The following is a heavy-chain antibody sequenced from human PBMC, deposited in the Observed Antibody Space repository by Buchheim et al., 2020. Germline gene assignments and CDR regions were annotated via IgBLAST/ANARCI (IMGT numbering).Heavy chain of an antibody. J-gene: IGHJ6*03. CDR3: ARGPSTLYYMDV. CDR1: GGSISTSNW. V-gene: IGHV4-4*02. CDR2: IYHSGST. Sequence: QVQLQQSGPGLVKPSGTLSLTCAVSGGSISTSNWWSWVRQPPGKGLEYIGEIYHSGSTKYNPSLMSRVSMSVDKSKNQFSLNLNFVTAADTAVYYCARGPSTLYYMDVWGKGTT.